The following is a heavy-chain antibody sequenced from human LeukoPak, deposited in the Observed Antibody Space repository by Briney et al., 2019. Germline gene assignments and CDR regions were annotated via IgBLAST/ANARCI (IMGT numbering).Heavy chain of an antibody. D-gene: IGHD2-15*01. V-gene: IGHV3-74*01. CDR1: GFTFSSYW. J-gene: IGHJ3*02. Sequence: GGSLRLSCAASGFTFSSYWMHWVRQAPGKGLVWVSRINSDGSSTNYADSVKGRFTISRDNAKNSLYLQMNSLRAEDTALYYCAKDLVVAAISDAFDIWGQGTMVTVSS. CDR2: INSDGSST. CDR3: AKDLVVAAISDAFDI.